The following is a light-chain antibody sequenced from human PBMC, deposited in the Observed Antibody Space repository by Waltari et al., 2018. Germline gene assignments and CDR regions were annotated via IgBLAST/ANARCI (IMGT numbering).Light chain of an antibody. CDR2: WAS. V-gene: IGKV4-1*01. J-gene: IGKJ4*01. Sequence: IVMTQSPDSLTVSLGERATIHCKSSQSLLYSSNNKNYLAWYQQRPGQPPKLLSSWASTRESGVPDRFSGGGSGTDFTLTISSLQAEDVAVYYCQQYYSNLTFGGGTKVEIK. CDR1: QSLLYSSNNKNY. CDR3: QQYYSNLT.